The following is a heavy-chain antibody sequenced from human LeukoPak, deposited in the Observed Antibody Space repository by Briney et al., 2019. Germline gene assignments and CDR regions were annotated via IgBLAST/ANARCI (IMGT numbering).Heavy chain of an antibody. D-gene: IGHD1-26*01. J-gene: IGHJ5*01. CDR3: TRQVAIVEPTDPNWFDS. Sequence: NPSETLSLTCNVSGDSIVSSSYYWGWIRQTPEKGLEWIGSIFYSGSTYYTPSLKSRVTMPLDTSKNQFSLRLTSVTAADTAVYYCTRQVAIVEPTDPNWFDSWGQGTLVTVSS. CDR2: IFYSGST. V-gene: IGHV4-39*01. CDR1: GDSIVSSSYY.